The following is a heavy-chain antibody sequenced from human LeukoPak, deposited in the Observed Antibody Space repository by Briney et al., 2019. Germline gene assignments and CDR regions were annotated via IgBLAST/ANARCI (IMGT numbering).Heavy chain of an antibody. CDR1: GFTFSTYD. CDR2: INHSGST. D-gene: IGHD3-16*01. V-gene: IGHV4-34*01. J-gene: IGHJ4*02. Sequence: GSLRLSCAASGFTFSTYDMSWVRQPPGKGLEWIGEINHSGSTNYNPSLKSRVTISVDTSKNQFSLKLSSVTAADTAVYYCARRGSLRPFDYWGQGTLVTVSS. CDR3: ARRGSLRPFDY.